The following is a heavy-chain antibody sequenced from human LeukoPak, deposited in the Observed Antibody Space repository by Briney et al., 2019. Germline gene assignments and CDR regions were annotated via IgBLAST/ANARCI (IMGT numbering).Heavy chain of an antibody. Sequence: SVKVSCKASGYTFTKYGITWVRQAPGQGLEWMGWISAYNGNTNYAQKLQGRVTMTTDTSTSTAYMELRSLRSDDTAVYYCARDGGITIFAVVIPFDYWGQGTLVTVSS. V-gene: IGHV1-18*01. CDR3: ARDGGITIFAVVIPFDY. CDR1: GYTFTKYG. J-gene: IGHJ4*02. CDR2: ISAYNGNT. D-gene: IGHD3-3*01.